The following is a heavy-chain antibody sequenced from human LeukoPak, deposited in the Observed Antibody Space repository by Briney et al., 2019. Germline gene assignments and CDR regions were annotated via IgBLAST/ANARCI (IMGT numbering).Heavy chain of an antibody. CDR2: IYYSGST. D-gene: IGHD6-13*01. CDR3: ARHAGGISATGTRPFDY. CDR1: GASFSSSTYY. V-gene: IGHV4-39*01. Sequence: SETLSLTCTVSGASFSSSTYYWGWIRQPPGKGLERIGSIYYSGSTYYNPSLKSRVTMSVDTSKNQFSLKLSSVTAADTAVYYCARHAGGISATGTRPFDYWGQGTLVTVSS. J-gene: IGHJ4*02.